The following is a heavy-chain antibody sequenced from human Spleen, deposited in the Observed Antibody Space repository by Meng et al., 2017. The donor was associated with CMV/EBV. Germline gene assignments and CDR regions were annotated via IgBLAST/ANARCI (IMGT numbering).Heavy chain of an antibody. D-gene: IGHD2-15*01. J-gene: IGHJ6*02. CDR2: VNGRGSDT. CDR3: AKDFSGDAADLLYDMDV. CDR1: GFTFTNYA. Sequence: GESLKISCAASGFTFTNYALFWVRQAPGKGLEWVPGVNGRGSDTYYADSVRGRFTISRDNYKNTLYLQMNSLRAEDTAIYYCAKDFSGDAADLLYDMDVWGHGTTVTVSS. V-gene: IGHV3-23*05.